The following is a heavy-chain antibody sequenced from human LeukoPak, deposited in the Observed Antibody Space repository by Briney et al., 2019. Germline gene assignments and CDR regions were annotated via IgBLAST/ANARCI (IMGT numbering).Heavy chain of an antibody. D-gene: IGHD6-25*01. V-gene: IGHV3-23*01. CDR1: GFTFSSYG. J-gene: IGHJ4*02. Sequence: PGGSLRLSCAASGFTFSSYGVSWVRQAPGKGLEWVSSISGSGGGTYYADSVKGPFTISRDNSKNTLYLQMNSLRAEDPAVYYCAKGSYSSGWLFDYWGQGTLVTVSS. CDR3: AKGSYSSGWLFDY. CDR2: ISGSGGGT.